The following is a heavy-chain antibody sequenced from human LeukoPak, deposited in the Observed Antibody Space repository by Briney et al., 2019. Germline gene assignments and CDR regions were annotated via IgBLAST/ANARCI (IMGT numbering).Heavy chain of an antibody. D-gene: IGHD5-18*01. J-gene: IGHJ3*02. CDR2: ISWNSGSI. CDR3: AKDTRAMVTGHDAFDI. V-gene: IGHV3-9*03. Sequence: PGGSLRLSCAASGFTFDDYAMHWVRQAPGKGLEWVSGISWNSGSIGYADSVKGRFTISRDNAKNSLYLQMNSLRAEDMALYYCAKDTRAMVTGHDAFDIWGQGTMVTVSS. CDR1: GFTFDDYA.